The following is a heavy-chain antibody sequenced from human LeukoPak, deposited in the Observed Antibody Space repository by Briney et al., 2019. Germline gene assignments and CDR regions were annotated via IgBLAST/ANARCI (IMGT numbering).Heavy chain of an antibody. V-gene: IGHV3-30*03. CDR3: ARDVNNYFDY. CDR2: ISHDLTYQ. J-gene: IGHJ4*02. Sequence: GGSLRLSCAASGFIFTAYGMHWVRQGPGKGLEWVAVISHDLTYQAYADSVKGRFTISRDDSKNTLYVQMNSLRTEDTGFYYCARDVNNYFDYWGLGTLVTVSS. CDR1: GFIFTAYG.